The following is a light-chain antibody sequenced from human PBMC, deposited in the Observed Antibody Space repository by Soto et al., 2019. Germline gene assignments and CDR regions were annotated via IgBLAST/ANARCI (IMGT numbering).Light chain of an antibody. Sequence: DIQMTQSPSSLSASIGDRVTITCQASQDIRKYLNWYQQKPGRAPKLLIYGASNLETGVPSRFSGSGYGTDFIFSISSLQPEDIATYYCQHYDNLPPFNFGPGTKVAIK. V-gene: IGKV1-33*01. CDR2: GAS. J-gene: IGKJ3*01. CDR1: QDIRKY. CDR3: QHYDNLPPFN.